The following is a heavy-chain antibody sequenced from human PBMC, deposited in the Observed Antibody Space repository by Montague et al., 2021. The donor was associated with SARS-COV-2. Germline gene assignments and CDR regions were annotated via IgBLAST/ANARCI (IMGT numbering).Heavy chain of an antibody. D-gene: IGHD1-14*01. CDR1: GFTFSDYY. V-gene: IGHV3-11*03. Sequence: SLRLSCAASGFTFSDYYMSWIRQAPGKGLEWVSYISGRGSYTDYADSVKGRFTISRDNARKSLYLEMNSLRAEDTAVYYCARLVGVESNRRDYFNYWGQGTLVTVSP. CDR2: ISGRGSYT. J-gene: IGHJ4*02. CDR3: ARLVGVESNRRDYFNY.